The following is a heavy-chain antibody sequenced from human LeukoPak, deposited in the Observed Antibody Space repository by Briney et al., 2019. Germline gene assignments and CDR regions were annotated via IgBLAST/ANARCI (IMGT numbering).Heavy chain of an antibody. V-gene: IGHV4-59*01. CDR3: ARGYNEEKLLWFGELPYYFDY. D-gene: IGHD3-10*01. Sequence: SETLSLTCTVSGGSISSYYWSWIRQPPGKGLEWIGYIYYSGSTNYNPSLKSRVTISVDTSKNQFSLKLSSVTAADTAVYYCARGYNEEKLLWFGELPYYFDYWGQGTLVTVSS. CDR1: GGSISSYY. J-gene: IGHJ4*02. CDR2: IYYSGST.